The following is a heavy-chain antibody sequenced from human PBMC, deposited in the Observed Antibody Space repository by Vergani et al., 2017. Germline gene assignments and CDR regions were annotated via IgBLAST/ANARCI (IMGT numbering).Heavy chain of an antibody. CDR3: ARGDYGILTGYRY. CDR1: GYTFTSYA. Sequence: QVQLVQSGAEVKKPGASVKVSCKASGYTFTSYAMHWVRQAPGQRLEWMGWSNAGNGNTKYSQEFQGRVTITRDTSASTAYMELSSLRSEDTAIYYCARGDYGILTGYRYWGQGTLVTVSA. CDR2: SNAGNGNT. D-gene: IGHD3-9*01. V-gene: IGHV1-3*02. J-gene: IGHJ4*02.